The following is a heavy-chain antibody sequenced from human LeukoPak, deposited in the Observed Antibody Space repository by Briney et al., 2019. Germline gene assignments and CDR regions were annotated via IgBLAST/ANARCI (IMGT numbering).Heavy chain of an antibody. V-gene: IGHV3-9*01. CDR2: ISWNSGSI. J-gene: IGHJ4*02. CDR3: AKGPQYCSGGSFYVRYFDY. Sequence: PGGSLRLSCAASGFTFDDYAMHWVRQAPGKGLEWVSGISWNSGSIGYADSVKGRFTISRDNAKNSLYLQMNSLRAEDTALYYCAKGPQYCSGGSFYVRYFDYWGQGTLVTVSS. CDR1: GFTFDDYA. D-gene: IGHD2-15*01.